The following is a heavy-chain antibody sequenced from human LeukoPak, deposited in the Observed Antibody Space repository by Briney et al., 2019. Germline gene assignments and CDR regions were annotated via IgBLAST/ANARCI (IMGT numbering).Heavy chain of an antibody. Sequence: SETLSLTCAVYGGSFSGYYWSWIRQPPGKGLEWIGEINHSGSTNYNPSLKSRVTISVDTSKNQFSLKLSSVTAADTAVYYCARRGAAAVTNYWAQGPLVTVSS. J-gene: IGHJ4*02. CDR2: INHSGST. CDR3: ARRGAAAVTNY. D-gene: IGHD6-13*01. V-gene: IGHV4-34*01. CDR1: GGSFSGYY.